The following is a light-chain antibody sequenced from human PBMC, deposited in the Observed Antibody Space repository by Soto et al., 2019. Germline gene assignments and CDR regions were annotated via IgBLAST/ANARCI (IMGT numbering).Light chain of an antibody. J-gene: IGLJ2*01. CDR1: SSNIGNNF. CDR3: GTWDTSLSGGL. Sequence: QSVLTQPPSVSAAPGQTVTISCSGGSSNIGNNFVSWYQQLPGTAPKLLIYDNNKRPSGIPDRFPASRSATSATLAITGLQTGDGAVYYCGTWDTSLSGGLFGGGTKLTVL. CDR2: DNN. V-gene: IGLV1-51*01.